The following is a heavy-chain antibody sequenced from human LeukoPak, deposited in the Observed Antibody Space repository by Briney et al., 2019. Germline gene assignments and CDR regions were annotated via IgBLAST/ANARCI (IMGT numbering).Heavy chain of an antibody. Sequence: PSETLSLTCTVSGGSISSYYCHWIRQPAGNGLEWIGRIYTSGSANYSPSLKSRVTMSVDTSKNQFSLKLSSVTAADTAVYYCARAQSWLGYVFDYWGQGTLITVSS. V-gene: IGHV4-4*07. CDR3: ARAQSWLGYVFDY. D-gene: IGHD5-24*01. CDR2: IYTSGSA. J-gene: IGHJ4*02. CDR1: GGSISSYY.